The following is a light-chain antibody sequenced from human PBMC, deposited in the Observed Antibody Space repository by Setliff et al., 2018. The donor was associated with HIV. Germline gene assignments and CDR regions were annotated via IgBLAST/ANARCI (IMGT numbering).Light chain of an antibody. J-gene: IGLJ3*02. CDR1: NIGSES. V-gene: IGLV3-21*01. CDR2: YDS. Sequence: SYELTQPPSVSVAPGKTARITCGGNNIGSESVHWYQQKPGQAPVLVIYYDSDRPSGIPERFSGSKYGNTASLTVSGLQAEDEADYYCSSYAGSNNLVFGGGTQLTVL. CDR3: SSYAGSNNLV.